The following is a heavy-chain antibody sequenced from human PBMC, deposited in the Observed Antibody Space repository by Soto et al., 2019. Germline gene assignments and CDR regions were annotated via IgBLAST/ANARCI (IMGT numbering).Heavy chain of an antibody. CDR1: GFTFSDSA. D-gene: IGHD1-26*01. V-gene: IGHV1-58*01. J-gene: IGHJ4*02. CDR3: ATANNTSPFDY. CDR2: IIVDSGNT. Sequence: GASVKVSCKASGFTFSDSAVQWVRQARGQSLEWIGRIIVDSGNTKSAEKFTERVSMSWDMSTSTAFMELRSLSSDDTAVYYCATANNTSPFDYWGLGTLVTVSS.